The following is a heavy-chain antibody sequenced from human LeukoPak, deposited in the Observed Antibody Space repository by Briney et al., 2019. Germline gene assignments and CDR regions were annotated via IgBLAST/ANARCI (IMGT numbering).Heavy chain of an antibody. V-gene: IGHV3-33*01. CDR3: VRDLGSGYYLDY. J-gene: IGHJ4*02. Sequence: GKSLRLSCAPSGFTFNSYGMHWVRQAPGKGLEWVALIWYDGSKKYYADSVEGRFTISRDNSKNTLYLQMSSLRAEDTAVLYCVRDLGSGYYLDYWGQGTLVTVSS. CDR1: GFTFNSYG. CDR2: IWYDGSKK. D-gene: IGHD3-10*01.